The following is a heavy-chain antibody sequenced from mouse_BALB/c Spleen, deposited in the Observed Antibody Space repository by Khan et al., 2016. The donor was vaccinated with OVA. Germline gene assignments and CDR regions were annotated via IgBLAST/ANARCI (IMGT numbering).Heavy chain of an antibody. D-gene: IGHD1-3*01. Sequence: QIQLVQSGPELKKPGETVKISCKASGYTFTNYGMNWVKQAPGKGLKWMGWINIYTGEPTYADDFKGRFAFSLETSASTAYLEINILKNEDTATYFCARSNWNYWFVYWGQGTLVTVSA. CDR2: INIYTGEP. CDR1: GYTFTNYG. CDR3: ARSNWNYWFVY. J-gene: IGHJ3*01. V-gene: IGHV9-3-1*01.